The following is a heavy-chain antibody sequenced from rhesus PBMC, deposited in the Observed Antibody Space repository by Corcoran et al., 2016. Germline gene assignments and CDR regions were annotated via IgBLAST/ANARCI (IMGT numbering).Heavy chain of an antibody. CDR3: ARDGYYYSGTYPLDY. V-gene: IGHV4-76*01. CDR1: GDSISSGYD. J-gene: IGHJ4*01. Sequence: QVQLQESGPGVVKPSETLSLTCAVSGDSISSGYDWSWIRQSPGKGLECIGYIHGNSGSTNYNPSLKNRGTISEDASKNQFSLKLISVTAADTAVYYCARDGYYYSGTYPLDYWGQGVLVTVSS. CDR2: IHGNSGST. D-gene: IGHD3-16*01.